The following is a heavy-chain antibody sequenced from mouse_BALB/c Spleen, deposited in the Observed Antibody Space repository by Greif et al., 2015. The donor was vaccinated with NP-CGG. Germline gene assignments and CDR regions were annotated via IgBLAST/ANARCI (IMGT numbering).Heavy chain of an antibody. CDR2: INSNGGST. V-gene: IGHV5-6-2*01. CDR1: GFTFSSYY. CDR3: ARQYGDDGGDGDGRWFAY. Sequence: EVKVVESGGGLVKLGGSLKLSCAASGFTFSSYYMSWVRQTPEKRLELVAAINSNGGSTYYPDTVKGRFTISRDNAKNTLCPQMSSLKSEDTAVYYCARQYGDDGGDGDGRWFAYWGQGTLVTVSA. J-gene: IGHJ3*01. D-gene: IGHD2-2*01.